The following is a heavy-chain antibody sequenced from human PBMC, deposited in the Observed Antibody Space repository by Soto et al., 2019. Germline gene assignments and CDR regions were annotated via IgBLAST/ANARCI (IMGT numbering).Heavy chain of an antibody. V-gene: IGHV1-69*19. Sequence: QVQLVQSGAEVKRPGSSVKVSCKASGDMFRNSAFTWVRQAPGQGLAWMGVIIPLFRKTNVAQKLQGRVNFTADECTCTLFMQVCGVACEDKSEYLWARHRLSNGALNNYGLCGLGVWGQG. CDR1: GDMFRNSA. J-gene: IGHJ6*02. D-gene: IGHD4-17*01. CDR3: ARHRLSNGALNNYGLCGLGV. CDR2: IIPLFRKT.